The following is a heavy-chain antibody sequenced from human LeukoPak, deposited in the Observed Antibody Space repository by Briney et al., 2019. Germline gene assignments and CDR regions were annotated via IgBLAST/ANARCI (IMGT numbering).Heavy chain of an antibody. D-gene: IGHD3-22*01. CDR3: AREETMTESLDY. V-gene: IGHV4-34*01. Sequence: SETRSLTCGVYGAAFRGYYWSGIRQPPGKGLEGIGEINHRGSTNYNPSLKRRVTISVDTSTNQFSLKLSSVTAADAAVYYCAREETMTESLDYWGQGTLVTVSS. CDR1: GAAFRGYY. J-gene: IGHJ4*02. CDR2: INHRGST.